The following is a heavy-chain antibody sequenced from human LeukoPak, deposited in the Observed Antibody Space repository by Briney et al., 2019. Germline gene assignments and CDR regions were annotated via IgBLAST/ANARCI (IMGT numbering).Heavy chain of an antibody. CDR1: GFTFSSYW. CDR2: IKKDGSEK. D-gene: IGHD2-15*01. CDR3: AKDLKDIVVVVAATLSDAFDI. J-gene: IGHJ3*02. V-gene: IGHV3-7*03. Sequence: PGGSLRLSCPASGFTFSSYWMSWVRQAPGKGLEWVANIKKDGSEKFYVDSVKGRFTISRDNAKTSLYLQMNSLRAEDTAVYYCAKDLKDIVVVVAATLSDAFDIWGQGTMVTVSS.